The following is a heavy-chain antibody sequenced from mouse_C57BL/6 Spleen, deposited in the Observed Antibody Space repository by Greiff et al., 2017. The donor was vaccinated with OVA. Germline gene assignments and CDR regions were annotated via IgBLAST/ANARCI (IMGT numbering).Heavy chain of an antibody. J-gene: IGHJ2*01. CDR3: ARGVYYGSHFDY. CDR1: GCSITSGYY. D-gene: IGHD1-1*01. V-gene: IGHV3-6*01. CDR2: ISYDGSN. Sequence: DVHLVESGPGLVKPSQSLSLTCSVTGCSITSGYYWNWIRQFPGNKLEWMGYISYDGSNNYNPSLKNRISITRDTSKNQFFLKLNSVTTEDTATYYCARGVYYGSHFDYWGQGTTLTVSS.